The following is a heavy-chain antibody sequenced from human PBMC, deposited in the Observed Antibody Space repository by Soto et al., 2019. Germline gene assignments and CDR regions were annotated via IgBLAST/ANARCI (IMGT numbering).Heavy chain of an antibody. CDR1: GFTFRSYW. V-gene: IGHV3-74*01. J-gene: IGHJ3*01. Sequence: EVQLAESGGASVQPGGSLRLYCAASGFTFRSYWMHWVRQAPGKGLVWVARIDNDGTGSIYADSVRGRFTISRDNAYNTVYLHMTSLRADDTAVYYCSRGGFHHGFDVWGQGTMVTVSS. CDR2: IDNDGTGS. D-gene: IGHD2-15*01. CDR3: SRGGFHHGFDV.